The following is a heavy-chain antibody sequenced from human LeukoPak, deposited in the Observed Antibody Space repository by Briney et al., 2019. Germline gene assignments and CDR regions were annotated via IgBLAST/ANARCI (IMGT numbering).Heavy chain of an antibody. V-gene: IGHV3-23*01. D-gene: IGHD6-13*01. J-gene: IGHJ4*02. Sequence: GGSLRLSCAASGITFSSHAMSWVRQAPGKGLEWVSVISGSGGSTDYADSVKGRFTISRDNSKNTLYLQMNSLRADDTAVYYCAKGWGRYSSSWYYFDYWGQGTLVTVSS. CDR2: ISGSGGST. CDR1: GITFSSHA. CDR3: AKGWGRYSSSWYYFDY.